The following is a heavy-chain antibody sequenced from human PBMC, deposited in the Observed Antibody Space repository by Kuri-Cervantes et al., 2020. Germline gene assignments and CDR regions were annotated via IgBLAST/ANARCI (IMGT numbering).Heavy chain of an antibody. J-gene: IGHJ5*02. D-gene: IGHD4-17*01. CDR2: IYYSGST. V-gene: IGHV4-59*01. CDR3: ARLKVGEKYGDYVGWFDP. CDR1: GGSISSYY. Sequence: SETLSLTCTVSGGSISSYYWSWIRQPPGKGLEWIGYIYYSGSTNYNPSLKRRVTISVDTSKNQFSLKLSSVTAADTAVYYCARLKVGEKYGDYVGWFDPWGQGTLVTVSS.